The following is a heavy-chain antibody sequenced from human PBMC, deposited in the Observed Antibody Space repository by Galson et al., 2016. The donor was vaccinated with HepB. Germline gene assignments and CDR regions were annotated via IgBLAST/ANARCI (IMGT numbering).Heavy chain of an antibody. CDR1: GVTVSTNY. J-gene: IGHJ4*02. CDR2: IYSGGGT. CDR3: AKDQGTYGSFYFDH. V-gene: IGHV3-53*01. D-gene: IGHD1-26*01. Sequence: SLRLSCSASGVTVSTNYMSWVRQAPRKGLEWVSFIYSGGGTYYGDSVKGRITITIDNSKNTLYLQLSALRAEDAAVYFCAKDQGTYGSFYFDHWGQGALVTVSS.